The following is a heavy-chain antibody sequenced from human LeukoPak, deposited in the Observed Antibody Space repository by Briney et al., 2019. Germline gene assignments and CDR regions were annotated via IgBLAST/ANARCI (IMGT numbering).Heavy chain of an antibody. J-gene: IGHJ6*02. Sequence: GESLKISCKGSGYSFTSYWIGWVRQMPGKSLEWMGIIYPGDSDTRYSPSFQGQVTISADKSISTAYLQWSSLKASDTAMYYCARGYYDFWSGYYGMDVWGQGTTVTVSS. CDR2: IYPGDSDT. V-gene: IGHV5-51*01. D-gene: IGHD3-3*01. CDR1: GYSFTSYW. CDR3: ARGYYDFWSGYYGMDV.